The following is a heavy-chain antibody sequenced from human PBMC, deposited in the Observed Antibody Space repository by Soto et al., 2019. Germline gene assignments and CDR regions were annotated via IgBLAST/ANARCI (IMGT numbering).Heavy chain of an antibody. CDR2: MNPNSGNT. D-gene: IGHD3-10*01. CDR3: ARVLRMTSAGSGSYYGY. Sequence: ASVKVSCKASGYTFTSYDINWVRQATGQGLEWMGWMNPNSGNTGYAQKFQGRVTMTRNTSISTAYMELSSLRSEDTAVYYCARVLRMTSAGSGSYYGYWGQGTLVTVSS. J-gene: IGHJ4*02. V-gene: IGHV1-8*01. CDR1: GYTFTSYD.